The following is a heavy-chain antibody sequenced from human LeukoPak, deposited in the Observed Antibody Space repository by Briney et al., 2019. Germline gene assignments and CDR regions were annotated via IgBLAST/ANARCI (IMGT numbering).Heavy chain of an antibody. Sequence: SGTLSLTCAVSGGSISSSNWWSWVRQPPGKGLEWIGEIYHSGSTNYNPSLKSRVTISVDKSKNQFSLKLSSVTAADTAVYYCARDGGDSGYDYDYWGQGTLVTVSS. CDR3: ARDGGDSGYDYDY. J-gene: IGHJ4*02. CDR1: GGSISSSNW. CDR2: IYHSGST. D-gene: IGHD5-12*01. V-gene: IGHV4-4*02.